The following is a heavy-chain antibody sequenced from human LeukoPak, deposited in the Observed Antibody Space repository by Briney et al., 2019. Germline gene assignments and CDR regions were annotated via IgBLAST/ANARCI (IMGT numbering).Heavy chain of an antibody. V-gene: IGHV1-2*02. D-gene: IGHD2/OR15-2a*01. Sequence: ASVKVSCKPSGYNYRDYYIHWVRHAPGHGLEWMGWINPHRGVTRYAPKFQGRVTMSSDTAINTAYMELRRLRSDDTAVFYCARVNRFYLRTHKAGYDIWGQGTRVTVSS. CDR2: INPHRGVT. CDR3: ARVNRFYLRTHKAGYDI. CDR1: GYNYRDYY. J-gene: IGHJ3*02.